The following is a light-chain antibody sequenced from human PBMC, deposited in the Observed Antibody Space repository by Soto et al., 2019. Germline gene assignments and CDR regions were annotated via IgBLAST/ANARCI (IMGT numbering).Light chain of an antibody. J-gene: IGLJ3*02. CDR1: SGYSNYK. CDR2: VGTGGIVG. CDR3: GADHGSGSNFVSWV. V-gene: IGLV9-49*01. Sequence: QSVLTQPPSASASLGASVTLTCTLSSGYSNYKVDWYQQRPGKGPRFVMRVGTGGIVGSKGDGIPDRFSVLGSGLNRYLTIKNIQEEDESDYHCGADHGSGSNFVSWVFGGGTKL.